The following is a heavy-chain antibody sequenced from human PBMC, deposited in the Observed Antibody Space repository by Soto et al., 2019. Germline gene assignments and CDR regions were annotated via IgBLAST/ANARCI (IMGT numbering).Heavy chain of an antibody. CDR2: ISAYNGNT. V-gene: IGHV1-18*01. J-gene: IGHJ2*01. CDR1: CYTVTSYG. D-gene: IGHD3-3*01. CDR3: ARDRVTIFGVVNLWYFDL. Sequence: ASVKVSFKASCYTVTSYGISWGRQTTGQGLEWMGWISAYNGNTNYAQKLQGRVTMTTDTSTSTAYMELRSLRSDDTAVYSCARDRVTIFGVVNLWYFDLWGRGTLVTVSS.